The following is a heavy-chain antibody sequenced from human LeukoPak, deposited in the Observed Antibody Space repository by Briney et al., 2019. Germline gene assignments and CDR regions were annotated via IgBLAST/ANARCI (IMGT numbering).Heavy chain of an antibody. Sequence: PGGSLTLSCAASGFTFSSYAMSWVRQAPGKGLEWVSAISGSGGSTYYADSVKGRFTISRDNSKNTLYLQMNSLGAEDTAVYYCASSPESVYSGIYLDYWGQGTLVTVSS. V-gene: IGHV3-23*01. CDR2: ISGSGGST. CDR1: GFTFSSYA. CDR3: ASSPESVYSGIYLDY. D-gene: IGHD5-12*01. J-gene: IGHJ4*02.